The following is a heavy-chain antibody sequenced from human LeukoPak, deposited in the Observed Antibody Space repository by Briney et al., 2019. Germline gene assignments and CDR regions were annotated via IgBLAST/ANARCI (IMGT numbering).Heavy chain of an antibody. D-gene: IGHD3-9*01. V-gene: IGHV4-39*07. J-gene: IGHJ4*02. CDR1: GGSISSSSYY. CDR3: ARTRYFDWLSDY. CDR2: IYYSGST. Sequence: TASETLSLTCTVSGGSISSSSYYWGWIRQPPGKGLEWIGSIYYSGSTYYNPSLHSRVTISVDTSKNQFSLKLSSVTAADMAVYYCARTRYFDWLSDYWGQGTLVTVSS.